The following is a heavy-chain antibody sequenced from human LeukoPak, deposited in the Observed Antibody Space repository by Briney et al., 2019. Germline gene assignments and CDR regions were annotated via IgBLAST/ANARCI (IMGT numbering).Heavy chain of an antibody. Sequence: GESLKISCEGSGYSFTNYWIAWVRQMPGKGLEWMGIVYPGDSDTRYSPSFQGHVTISADMSISTAYLQWSSLKASDTAMYYCARIGDIMTATPTPYYYMDVWGIGTPVTVSS. CDR1: GYSFTNYW. CDR2: VYPGDSDT. D-gene: IGHD5-12*01. CDR3: ARIGDIMTATPTPYYYMDV. J-gene: IGHJ6*03. V-gene: IGHV5-51*01.